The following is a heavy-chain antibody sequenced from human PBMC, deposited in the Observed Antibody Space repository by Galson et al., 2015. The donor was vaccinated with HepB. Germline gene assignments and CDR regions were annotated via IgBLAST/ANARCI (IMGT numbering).Heavy chain of an antibody. CDR2: IDWDDDK. J-gene: IGHJ4*02. V-gene: IGHV2-70*04. Sequence: PALVKPTQTLTLTCTFSGFSLSTSGMRVNWIRQPPGKALEWLARIDWDDDKFYSTSLKTRLTISKDTSKNQVVLTMTNMDPVDTATYYCARMLGVHGYFDSWGQGSLVTVSS. D-gene: IGHD1-26*01. CDR1: GFSLSTSGMR. CDR3: ARMLGVHGYFDS.